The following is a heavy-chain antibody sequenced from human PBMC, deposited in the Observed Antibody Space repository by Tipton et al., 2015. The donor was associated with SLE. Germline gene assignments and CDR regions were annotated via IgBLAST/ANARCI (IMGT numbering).Heavy chain of an antibody. CDR3: ARDGSQWGGDAFGT. Sequence: TLSLTCTVSGGSISSYYWSWIRQPAGKGLEWIGRIYTSGSTNYNPSLKSRVTRSVDTSKNQFSLKLSSVTAADTAVYYCARDGSQWGGDAFGTWGQGTRVTVPS. CDR2: IYTSGST. J-gene: IGHJ3*02. D-gene: IGHD1-26*01. V-gene: IGHV4-4*07. CDR1: GGSISSYY.